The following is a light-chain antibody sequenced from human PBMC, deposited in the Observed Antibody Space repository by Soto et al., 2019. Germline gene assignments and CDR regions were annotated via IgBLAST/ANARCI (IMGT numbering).Light chain of an antibody. J-gene: IGLJ2*01. CDR2: ADN. Sequence: QSVLTQTPSVSGAPGQKITVSCTGSSSNIGAGYDVHWYQQVPGAAPRLLIYADNNRPSGVPDRFSASKSGTSASLVITGLQGEDEANYYCQSYDTSLSGVIFGAGTKLTVL. CDR1: SSNIGAGYD. V-gene: IGLV1-40*01. CDR3: QSYDTSLSGVI.